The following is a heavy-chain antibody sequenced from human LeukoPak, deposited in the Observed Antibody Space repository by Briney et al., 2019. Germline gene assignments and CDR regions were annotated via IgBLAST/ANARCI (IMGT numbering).Heavy chain of an antibody. V-gene: IGHV3-21*01. CDR3: ARGGHQLWSTGNKYYFEY. D-gene: IGHD5-18*01. CDR2: ISSSSSYI. CDR1: GFTFSSYS. J-gene: IGHJ4*02. Sequence: GGSLRLSCAASGFTFSSYSMNWVRQAPGKGLEWVSSISSSSSYIYYADSVKGRFTISRDNAKNSLYLQMNSLRAEDTAVYYCARGGHQLWSTGNKYYFEYWGQGTRVTVSS.